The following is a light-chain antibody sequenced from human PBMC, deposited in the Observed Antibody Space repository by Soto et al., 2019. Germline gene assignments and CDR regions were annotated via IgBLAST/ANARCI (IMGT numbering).Light chain of an antibody. CDR1: QSISSW. Sequence: DIQMTQSPSTLSASVGDRVIITCRASQSISSWLAWYQQKPGKAPKVLIYDASSLESGVPSRFSGSGSGTEFTLTISSLQPVDFATYYCQQYHSYRWTFGQGTKVEIK. CDR2: DAS. V-gene: IGKV1-5*01. CDR3: QQYHSYRWT. J-gene: IGKJ1*01.